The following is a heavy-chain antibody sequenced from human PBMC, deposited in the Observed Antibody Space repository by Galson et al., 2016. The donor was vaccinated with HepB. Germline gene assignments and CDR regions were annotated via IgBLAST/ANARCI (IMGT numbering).Heavy chain of an antibody. V-gene: IGHV6-1*01. CDR3: ARDWGGIYGSSTSFDY. D-gene: IGHD6-13*01. CDR2: PYYRSTWYS. Sequence: CAISGDSVSTDSAAWNWIRQSPSRGLEWLGRPYYRSTWYSDYATSVTSRIIFKPDTSKNQVSLQLNSVTPEDTAVYYCARDWGGIYGSSTSFDYWGEGTLVIVAS. CDR1: GDSVSTDSAA. J-gene: IGHJ4*02.